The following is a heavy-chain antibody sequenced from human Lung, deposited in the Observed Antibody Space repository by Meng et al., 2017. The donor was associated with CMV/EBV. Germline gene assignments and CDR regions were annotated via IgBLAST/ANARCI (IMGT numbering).Heavy chain of an antibody. Sequence: SXKISXAASGFKFDEYAMYWVRQAPGEGLEWVAGISSNSGTVGYAGSVRGRFTISRDNAQKSLYLQMDSLRVEDTAIYYCAKPTGSSPHYYYPMDFWGQVTXVNVYS. CDR2: ISSNSGTV. J-gene: IGHJ6*02. D-gene: IGHD1-26*01. V-gene: IGHV3-9*01. CDR1: GFKFDEYA. CDR3: AKPTGSSPHYYYPMDF.